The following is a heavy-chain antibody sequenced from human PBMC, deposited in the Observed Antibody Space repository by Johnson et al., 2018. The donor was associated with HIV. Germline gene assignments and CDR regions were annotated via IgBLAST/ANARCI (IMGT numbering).Heavy chain of an antibody. V-gene: IGHV3-13*01. CDR3: ALEYSSSRGAFDI. Sequence: VQLVESGGGVVRPGGSLRLSCAASGFTFSTYDMHWDRQAPGKGLEWVSFIGTIGDTQYADSVKGRFTISRDNSKNSLYLQMNSLRAEDTAVYYCALEYSSSRGAFDIWGRGTMVTVSS. D-gene: IGHD6-6*01. CDR1: GFTFSTYD. CDR2: IGTIGDT. J-gene: IGHJ3*02.